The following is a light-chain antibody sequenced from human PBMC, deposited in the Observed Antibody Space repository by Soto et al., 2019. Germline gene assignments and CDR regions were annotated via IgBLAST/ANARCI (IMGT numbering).Light chain of an antibody. CDR1: QGISGW. J-gene: IGKJ2*01. CDR2: AAS. CDR3: QQYSSYPTT. Sequence: DIRMTQSPSSLSAFVGDRVTISCRASQGISGWLAWYQQKPEKALKSLIYAASTLQSGTPSRFSGSGSGTDFTLTITSLQPEDFATYYCQQYSSYPTTFGQGTKVDIK. V-gene: IGKV1D-16*01.